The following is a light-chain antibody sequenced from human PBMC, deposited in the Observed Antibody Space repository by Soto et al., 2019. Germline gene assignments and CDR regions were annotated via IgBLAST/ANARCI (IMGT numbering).Light chain of an antibody. CDR1: SSNVGSNT. Sequence: QSALTQPTSVSGTPGQRVTISCSGSSSNVGSNTVNWYQQLPGTAPKLLIYSSNQRPSGVPDRFSGSKSCTSASLAISGLQSEDEADYYCSARDDTLKGAVFGGWTKLTVL. V-gene: IGLV1-44*01. J-gene: IGLJ3*02. CDR3: SARDDTLKGAV. CDR2: SSN.